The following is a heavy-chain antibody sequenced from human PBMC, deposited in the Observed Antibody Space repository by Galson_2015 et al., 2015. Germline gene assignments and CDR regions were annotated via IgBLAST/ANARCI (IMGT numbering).Heavy chain of an antibody. Sequence: SLRLSCAASGFTFSSYAMSWVRQAPGKGLEWVSAISGSGGSTYYADSVKGRFTISRDNSKNTLYLQMNSLRAEDTAVYYCAKRRAYDSSGYYFDYWGQGTLVTVSS. CDR1: GFTFSSYA. V-gene: IGHV3-23*01. D-gene: IGHD3-22*01. J-gene: IGHJ4*02. CDR3: AKRRAYDSSGYYFDY. CDR2: ISGSGGST.